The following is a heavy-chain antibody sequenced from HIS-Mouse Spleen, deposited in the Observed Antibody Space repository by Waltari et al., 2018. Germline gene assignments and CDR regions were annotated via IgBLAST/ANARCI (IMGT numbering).Heavy chain of an antibody. J-gene: IGHJ2*01. CDR1: GGSFSSSSYY. Sequence: QLQLQASGPGLVKPSETLSLTCPVSGGSFSSSSYYWAWIRQPPGKGLEWIGSIYYSGRTYYNPSLKSRVTISVDTSKNQFSLKLSSVTAADTAVYYCAREIPYSSSWYDWYFDLWGRGTLVTVSS. D-gene: IGHD6-13*01. V-gene: IGHV4-39*07. CDR2: IYYSGRT. CDR3: AREIPYSSSWYDWYFDL.